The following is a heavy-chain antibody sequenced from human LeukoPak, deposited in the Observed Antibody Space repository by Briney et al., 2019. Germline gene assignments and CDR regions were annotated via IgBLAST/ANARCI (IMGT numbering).Heavy chain of an antibody. CDR3: AAFGITMIVVEFP. CDR2: ISYDGSNK. CDR1: GFTFSSYA. V-gene: IGHV3-30*04. Sequence: GGSLRLSCAASGFTFSSYAMHWVRQAPGKGLEWVAVISYDGSNKYYADFVKGRFTISRDNSKNTLYLQMNSLRAEDTAVYYCAAFGITMIVVEFPWGQGTLVTVSS. D-gene: IGHD3-22*01. J-gene: IGHJ5*02.